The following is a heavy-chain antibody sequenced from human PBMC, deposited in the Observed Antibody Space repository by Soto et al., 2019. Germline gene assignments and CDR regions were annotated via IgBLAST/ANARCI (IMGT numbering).Heavy chain of an antibody. D-gene: IGHD3-16*02. Sequence: SETLSLTCTVSGGSISSYYWSWIRQPPGKGLEWIGYIYYSGSTNYNPSLKSRVTISVDTSKNQFSLKLSSVTAADTAVYYCASGRYRGFDWGQGTLVTVSS. CDR3: ASGRYRGFD. J-gene: IGHJ4*02. CDR2: IYYSGST. CDR1: GGSISSYY. V-gene: IGHV4-59*01.